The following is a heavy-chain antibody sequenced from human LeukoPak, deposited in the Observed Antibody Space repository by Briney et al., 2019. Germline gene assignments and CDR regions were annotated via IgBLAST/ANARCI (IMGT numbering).Heavy chain of an antibody. J-gene: IGHJ4*02. V-gene: IGHV3-33*01. CDR3: ARDTIAAAGFDY. Sequence: PGGSLRLSCAASGFTFSSYGMHWVRQAPGKGLEWVAVIWYDGSNKYHADSVKGRFTISRDNSKNTLYLQMNSLRAEDTAVYYCARDTIAAAGFDYWGQGTLVTVSS. CDR2: IWYDGSNK. D-gene: IGHD6-13*01. CDR1: GFTFSSYG.